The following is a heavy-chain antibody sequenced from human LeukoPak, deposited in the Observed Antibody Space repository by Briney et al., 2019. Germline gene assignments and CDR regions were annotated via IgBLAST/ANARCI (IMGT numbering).Heavy chain of an antibody. Sequence: GGSLRLSCAASGFTFDDYGMSWVRQVPGKGLEWVSSIFPSGGEIHYADSVGGRFTISRDNSKSTLSLQMNSLRAEDTAIYYCATYRQVLLPFESWGQGTLVTVSS. CDR2: IFPSGGEI. J-gene: IGHJ4*02. CDR1: GFTFDDYG. V-gene: IGHV3-23*01. CDR3: ATYRQVLLPFES. D-gene: IGHD2-8*02.